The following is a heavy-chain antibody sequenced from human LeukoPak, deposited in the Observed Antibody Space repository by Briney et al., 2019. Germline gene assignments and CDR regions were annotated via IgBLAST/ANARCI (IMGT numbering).Heavy chain of an antibody. J-gene: IGHJ4*02. CDR3: SRGWLQKGFDY. CDR2: TYCSSNWYY. CDR1: GDSVSRTDAG. Sequence: SQTLSLTCAISGDSVSRTDAGWNWIRQSPSRGLEWLGRTYCSSNWYYDYAVSVKSRIIINPDTSKNQFSLQLNSVTPEDTAVYFCSRGWLQKGFDYWGQGTLVTVSS. D-gene: IGHD5-24*01. V-gene: IGHV6-1*01.